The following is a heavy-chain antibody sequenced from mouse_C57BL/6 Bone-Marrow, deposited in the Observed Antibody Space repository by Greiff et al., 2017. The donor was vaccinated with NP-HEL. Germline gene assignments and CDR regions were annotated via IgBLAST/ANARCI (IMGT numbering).Heavy chain of an antibody. V-gene: IGHV5-6*01. CDR2: ISRGGSYT. Sequence: VQLVESGGDLVKPGGSLKLSCAASGFTFSSYGMSWVRQTPDKRLEWVATISRGGSYTYYPDSVKGRFTISRDNAKNTLYLQMSSLQSEDTAMDYCARVYYDYDDWYFDDWGTGTTVTVSS. CDR3: ARVYYDYDDWYFDD. J-gene: IGHJ1*03. D-gene: IGHD2-4*01. CDR1: GFTFSSYG.